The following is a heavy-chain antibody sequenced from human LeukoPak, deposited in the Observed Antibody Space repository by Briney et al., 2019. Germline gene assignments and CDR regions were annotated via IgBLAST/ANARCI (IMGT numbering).Heavy chain of an antibody. CDR1: GFIFSTYG. CDR3: AKHDSSSYY. D-gene: IGHD3-22*01. J-gene: IGHJ4*02. V-gene: IGHV3-30*02. CDR2: LRSDGSDK. Sequence: GGSLRLSCAASGFIFSTYGMHWFRQAPGKGLEWVAFLRSDGSDKYYADSVKGRFTISRDNSKNTLYLQMNSLRAEDTAVYYCAKHDSSSYYWGQGTLVTVSS.